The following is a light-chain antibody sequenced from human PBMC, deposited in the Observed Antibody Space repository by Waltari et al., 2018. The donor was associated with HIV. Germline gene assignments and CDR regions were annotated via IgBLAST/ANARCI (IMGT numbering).Light chain of an antibody. V-gene: IGKV1-39*01. Sequence: DIQMTQSPSSLSASFGYRVTITCRASQSISSYLNWYQQKPGKAPKLLIYAASSLQRGVPSRFSGSGSGTDFTLTISSLQPEDFATYYCQQSYSTPRTFGQGTKVEIK. CDR1: QSISSY. CDR2: AAS. CDR3: QQSYSTPRT. J-gene: IGKJ1*01.